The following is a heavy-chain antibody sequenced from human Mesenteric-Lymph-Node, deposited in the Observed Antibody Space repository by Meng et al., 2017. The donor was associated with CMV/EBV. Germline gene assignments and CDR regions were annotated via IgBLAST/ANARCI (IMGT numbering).Heavy chain of an antibody. CDR2: MNPNSGNT. V-gene: IGHV1-8*03. J-gene: IGHJ5*02. Sequence: KASGYTLTSYDINWVRQATGQGLEWMGWMNPNSGNTGYAQKFQGRVTITRNTSISTAYMELSSLRSEDTAVYYCARGRTTGRTSWFDPWGQGTLVTVSS. CDR1: GYTLTSYD. CDR3: ARGRTTGRTSWFDP. D-gene: IGHD1-1*01.